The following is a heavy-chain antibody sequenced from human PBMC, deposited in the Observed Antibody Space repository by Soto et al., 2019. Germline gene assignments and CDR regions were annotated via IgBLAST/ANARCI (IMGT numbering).Heavy chain of an antibody. Sequence: EVQLVQSGAEMKKPGESLKISCKASGFIFTNYWIGWVRQLPGKGLEWMGIIYPGDSDTKNSPSFQGQVTMSVDKSISTAYLQWSSLKASDTAIYYCARAAGIVGGAFDIWGQGTMVTVSS. V-gene: IGHV5-51*01. CDR2: IYPGDSDT. CDR1: GFIFTNYW. J-gene: IGHJ3*02. CDR3: ARAAGIVGGAFDI. D-gene: IGHD1-26*01.